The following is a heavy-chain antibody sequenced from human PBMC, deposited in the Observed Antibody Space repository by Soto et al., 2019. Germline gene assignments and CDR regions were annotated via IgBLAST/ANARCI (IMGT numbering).Heavy chain of an antibody. D-gene: IGHD3-10*01. CDR2: INAGNGNT. J-gene: IGHJ4*02. V-gene: IGHV1-3*01. CDR3: ARDMGFGLSDY. CDR1: GYTFTIYA. Sequence: ASVKVSCKASGYTFTIYAMYWVLQAPGQRLEWMGWINAGNGNTKYSQKFQGRVTITRDTSASTAYMELSSLRSEDTAVYYCARDMGFGLSDYWGQRTLVTVSS.